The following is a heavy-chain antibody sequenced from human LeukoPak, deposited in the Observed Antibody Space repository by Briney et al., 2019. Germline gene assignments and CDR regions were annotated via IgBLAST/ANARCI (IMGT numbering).Heavy chain of an antibody. CDR2: INPSSGST. CDR1: GYTFTSYY. Sequence: ASVKVSCKTFGYTFTSYYIHWVRQAPGQGLEWRGIINPSSGSTTYAQMFQGRVAVTRDTSTSTVYMELSSLRSDDTAVYYCARSFSTSSAHFDYWGQGTLVTVSS. J-gene: IGHJ4*02. V-gene: IGHV1-46*01. D-gene: IGHD6-13*01. CDR3: ARSFSTSSAHFDY.